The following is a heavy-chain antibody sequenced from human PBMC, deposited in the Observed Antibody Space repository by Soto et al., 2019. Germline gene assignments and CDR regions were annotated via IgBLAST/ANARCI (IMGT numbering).Heavy chain of an antibody. Sequence: QVQLQESGPGLVKPSGTLSLTCAVSGGSISSSNWWSWVRQPPGKGLEWIGEIYHSGSTNYNPSLKGRVTISLDKSKTQFPLKLRSVTAADTAVYYCASHFLVAPGNRIHNPVGGWFDPWGQGTLVTVSS. V-gene: IGHV4-4*02. D-gene: IGHD5-18*01. J-gene: IGHJ5*02. CDR1: GGSISSSNW. CDR3: ASHFLVAPGNRIHNPVGGWFDP. CDR2: IYHSGST.